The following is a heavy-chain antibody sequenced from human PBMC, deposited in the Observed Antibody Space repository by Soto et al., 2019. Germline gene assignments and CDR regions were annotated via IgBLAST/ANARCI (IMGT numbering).Heavy chain of an antibody. Sequence: EVQLVESGGGLVQPGGSLRLSCVASGFTFSNYWMSWVRQAPGKGPECVATIKQDGSEKYYVDSVKGRFTISRDNAKISLYLQMNSLTAEDTAVYYCARVGQWLSFDSWGQGTLVTVSS. CDR2: IKQDGSEK. CDR3: ARVGQWLSFDS. V-gene: IGHV3-7*01. J-gene: IGHJ4*02. D-gene: IGHD6-19*01. CDR1: GFTFSNYW.